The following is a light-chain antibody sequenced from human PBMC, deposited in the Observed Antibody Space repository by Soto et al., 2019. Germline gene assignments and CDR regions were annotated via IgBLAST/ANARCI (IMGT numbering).Light chain of an antibody. CDR1: QGISSY. Sequence: AIRMTQSPSSLSASTGDRVTITCRASQGISSYSAWYQQKPGKAPKLLIYAASTLQSGVPSRFSGSGSGTDFTLTISCLQSEDFATYYYQQYYSYPLTFGQGTKVEIK. CDR3: QQYYSYPLT. J-gene: IGKJ1*01. CDR2: AAS. V-gene: IGKV1-8*01.